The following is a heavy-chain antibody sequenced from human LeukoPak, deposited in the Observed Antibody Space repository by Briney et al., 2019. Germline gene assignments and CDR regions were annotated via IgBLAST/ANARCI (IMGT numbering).Heavy chain of an antibody. CDR1: GYTFTGYY. CDR3: ARGRITMVRGVVGAHWFDP. V-gene: IGHV1-2*04. D-gene: IGHD3-10*01. CDR2: INPNSGGT. J-gene: IGHJ5*02. Sequence: ASVKVSCKASGYTFTGYYMHWVRQAPGQGLEWMGWINPNSGGTNYAQEFQGWVTMTRDTSISTAYMELSRLRSDDTAVYYCARGRITMVRGVVGAHWFDPWGQGTLVTVSS.